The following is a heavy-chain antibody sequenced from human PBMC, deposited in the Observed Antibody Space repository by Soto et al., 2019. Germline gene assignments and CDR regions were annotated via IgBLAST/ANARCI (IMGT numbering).Heavy chain of an antibody. V-gene: IGHV3-23*01. Sequence: GGSLRLSCAASGFTFSSYAMSWVRQAPGKGLEWVSAISGSGGSTYYADSVRGRFTISRDNSKNTLYLQMNSLKTEDTALYYCTTDFFRNGYNFWGQGTLVTVS. CDR2: ISGSGGST. CDR1: GFTFSSYA. J-gene: IGHJ4*02. CDR3: TTDFFRNGYNF. D-gene: IGHD5-12*01.